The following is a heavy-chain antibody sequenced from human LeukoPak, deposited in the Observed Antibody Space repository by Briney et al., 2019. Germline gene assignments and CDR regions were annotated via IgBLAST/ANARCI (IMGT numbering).Heavy chain of an antibody. J-gene: IGHJ3*02. CDR2: ISSSGSTI. V-gene: IGHV3-11*01. CDR1: GFTFSDYY. Sequence: PGGSLRLSCAASGFTFSDYYMSWIRQAPGKGLEWVSYISSSGSTIYYADSVKGRFTISRDNAKNSLYLQMNSLRAEDTAVYYCARDKSSSSWYSAFDIWGQGTMVTVSS. D-gene: IGHD6-13*01. CDR3: ARDKSSSSWYSAFDI.